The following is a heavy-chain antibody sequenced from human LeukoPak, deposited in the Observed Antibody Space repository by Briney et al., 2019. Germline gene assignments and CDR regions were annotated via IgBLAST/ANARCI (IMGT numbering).Heavy chain of an antibody. V-gene: IGHV4-59*12. J-gene: IGHJ4*02. CDR1: GVSITNYY. Sequence: SETLSLTCAVSGVSITNYYWRWIRQPPGQGLEWIGYIHYSGSTNYNPSLKSRVSISVDMSTNQFSLKLTSVTAADTAVYYFARRVIVGATGPLYYFDYCGQGTLVTVSS. CDR2: IHYSGST. CDR3: ARRVIVGATGPLYYFDY. D-gene: IGHD1-26*01.